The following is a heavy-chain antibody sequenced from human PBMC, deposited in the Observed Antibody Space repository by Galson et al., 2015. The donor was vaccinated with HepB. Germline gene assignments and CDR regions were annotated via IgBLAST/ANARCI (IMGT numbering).Heavy chain of an antibody. CDR2: IYHSGST. CDR1: GGSISSGGYS. Sequence: TLSLTCAVSGGSISSGGYSWSWIRQPPGKGLEWIGYIYHSGSTYYNPSLKSRVTISVDASKNQFSLKLSSVTAADTAVYYCARVHLNWFDPWGQGTLVTVSS. CDR3: ARVHLNWFDP. V-gene: IGHV4-30-2*01. J-gene: IGHJ5*02.